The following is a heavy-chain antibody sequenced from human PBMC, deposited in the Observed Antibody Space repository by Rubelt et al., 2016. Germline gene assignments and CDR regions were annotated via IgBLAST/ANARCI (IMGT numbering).Heavy chain of an antibody. Sequence: QLQLQQWGAGLLKPSETLSLTCAVYGGSFSAYYWSWTRPPPGKGLEWIGEITHSGSTSYNPSLKSRVTISVDTSKNQFSLKVRSVTAADTAMYFCARDPQNWFDPWGQGTPVTVSS. CDR1: GGSFSAYY. D-gene: IGHD2/OR15-2a*01. CDR2: ITHSGST. J-gene: IGHJ5*02. V-gene: IGHV4-34*02. CDR3: ARDPQNWFDP.